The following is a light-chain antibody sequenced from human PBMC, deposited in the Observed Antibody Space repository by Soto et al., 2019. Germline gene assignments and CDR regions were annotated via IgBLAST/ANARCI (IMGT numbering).Light chain of an antibody. CDR2: GAS. J-gene: IGKJ1*01. Sequence: EIVLTQSPGTLSLSPGERATLSCRASQSVSGSYLAWYQQEPGQAPRLLIYGASSRATGIPDRFSGTGSGTDFTLTISRLEPEDFAVYYCQQYGSSRRTFGQGTKVDIK. CDR3: QQYGSSRRT. V-gene: IGKV3-20*01. CDR1: QSVSGSY.